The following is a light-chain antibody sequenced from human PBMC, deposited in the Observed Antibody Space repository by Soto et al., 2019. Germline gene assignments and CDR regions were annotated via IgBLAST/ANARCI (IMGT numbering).Light chain of an antibody. V-gene: IGLV2-8*01. J-gene: IGLJ2*01. CDR3: SSYAGSNNVV. CDR1: SSDVGGYNY. Sequence: QSALTQPPSASGSPGQSVTISCTGTSSDVGGYNYVSWYQQHPGKAPKLMIYEVSKRPSGVPDRFSGSNSGNTASLTVSGLQAEDEADYYCSSYAGSNNVVFGGGTKLTV. CDR2: EVS.